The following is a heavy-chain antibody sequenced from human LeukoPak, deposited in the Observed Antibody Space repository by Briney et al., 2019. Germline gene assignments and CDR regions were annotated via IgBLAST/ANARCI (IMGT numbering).Heavy chain of an antibody. CDR1: GGSISSYY. V-gene: IGHV4-59*01. J-gene: IGHJ4*02. CDR2: IYYSGST. CDR3: ARSSTEVLRFLEWLPSGYDFDY. D-gene: IGHD3-3*01. Sequence: SETLSLTCTVSGGSISSYYWSWIRQPPGKGLEWIGYIYYSGSTNYNPSLKSRVTISVDTSKNQFSLKLSSVTAADTAVYYCARSSTEVLRFLEWLPSGYDFDYWGQGTLVTVSS.